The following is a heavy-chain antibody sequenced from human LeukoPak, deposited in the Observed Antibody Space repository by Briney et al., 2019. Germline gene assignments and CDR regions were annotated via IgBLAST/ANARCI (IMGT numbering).Heavy chain of an antibody. CDR3: ASSGWGPIGAFDI. CDR2: IYYSGST. CDR1: GGSISSYY. D-gene: IGHD6-19*01. J-gene: IGHJ3*02. V-gene: IGHV4-59*08. Sequence: SETLSLTCTVSGGSISSYYWSWIRQPPGKGLEWIGYIYYSGSTNYNPSLKSRVTISVDTSKNQFSLKLSSVTAADTAVYYCASSGWGPIGAFDIWGQGTMVTVSS.